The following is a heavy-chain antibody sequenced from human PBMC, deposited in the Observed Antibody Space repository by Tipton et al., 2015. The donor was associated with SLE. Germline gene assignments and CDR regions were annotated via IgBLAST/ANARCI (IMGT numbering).Heavy chain of an antibody. Sequence: SLRLSCAASGFTFSGYAMHWVRQAPGKGLEWVAVISYDGSNKYYADSVKGRFTISRDNSKNTLYLQMNSLRAEDTAVYYCARVKGGSTYHSYFDLWGRGTLVTVSS. CDR3: ARVKGGSTYHSYFDL. V-gene: IGHV3-30*04. D-gene: IGHD2-2*01. J-gene: IGHJ2*01. CDR1: GFTFSGYA. CDR2: ISYDGSNK.